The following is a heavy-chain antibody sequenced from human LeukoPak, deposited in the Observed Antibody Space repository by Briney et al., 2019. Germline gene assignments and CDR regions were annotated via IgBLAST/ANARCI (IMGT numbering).Heavy chain of an antibody. Sequence: SETLSLTCIVSGGSMNNYYWSRIRQPPGKGLEWNAYIHYTGITNYNPFLKSRVTISLGTSKSQFSLKLNSVTAADTAFYYCARILEGSGATFDIWGQGTMVTVSS. D-gene: IGHD6-25*01. CDR3: ARILEGSGATFDI. CDR2: IHYTGIT. J-gene: IGHJ3*02. V-gene: IGHV4-59*01. CDR1: GGSMNNYY.